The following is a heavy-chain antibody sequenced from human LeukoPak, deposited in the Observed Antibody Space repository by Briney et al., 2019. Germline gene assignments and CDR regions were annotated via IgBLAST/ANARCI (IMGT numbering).Heavy chain of an antibody. J-gene: IGHJ4*02. CDR2: ISAYNGNT. CDR3: ARGEVGGSYGIAFDY. D-gene: IGHD1-26*01. CDR1: GYTFFSYG. Sequence: GASVKVSCKDSGYTFFSYGISWVRQAPGQGLECMGWISAYNGNTNYAQKFQGRVTMTTDTSTSTAYMELRSPRSDDTAVYYCARGEVGGSYGIAFDYWGQGTLVTVSS. V-gene: IGHV1-18*01.